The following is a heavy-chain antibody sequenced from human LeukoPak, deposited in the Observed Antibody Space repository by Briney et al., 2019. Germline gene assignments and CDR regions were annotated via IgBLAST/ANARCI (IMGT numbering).Heavy chain of an antibody. CDR2: INPNSGGT. CDR1: GYTFTGYY. CDR3: ARGSASAAADNDY. D-gene: IGHD6-13*01. J-gene: IGHJ4*02. Sequence: ASVKVSCKASGYTFTGYYMHWVRQAPGQGLEWMGWINPNSGGTNYAQKFQGRVTMTRDTSISTAYMELSSLRSEDTAVYYCARGSASAAADNDYWGQGTLVAVSS. V-gene: IGHV1-2*02.